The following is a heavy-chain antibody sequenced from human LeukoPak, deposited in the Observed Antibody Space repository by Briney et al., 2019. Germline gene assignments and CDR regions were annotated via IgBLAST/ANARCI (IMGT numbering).Heavy chain of an antibody. CDR1: GFTFSSYG. V-gene: IGHV3-30*18. CDR2: ISYDGSNK. D-gene: IGHD2-15*01. CDR3: AKDAYRYCSSSTCYYFDS. J-gene: IGHJ4*02. Sequence: GRSLRLSCAASGFTFSSYGMHWVRQAPGRGLEWVAIISYDGSNKYYADSVKGRFTISRDNSENTLYLQVNSLRAEDTAVYYCAKDAYRYCSSSTCYYFDSWGQGTLVTVSS.